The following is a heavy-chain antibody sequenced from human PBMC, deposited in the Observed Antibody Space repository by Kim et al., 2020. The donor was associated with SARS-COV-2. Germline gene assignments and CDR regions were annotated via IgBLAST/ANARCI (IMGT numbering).Heavy chain of an antibody. CDR2: INHSGAT. CDR3: ARGWAGVVPSPILGIGPHYDCSPGDF. J-gene: IGHJ2*01. D-gene: IGHD7-27*01. V-gene: IGHV4-34*01. Sequence: SETLSLTCAVYVGSLSGYHWTWVRQPPGKGLEWIGEINHSGATNYNPSVRSRVAISIDTSKNQFSLKLNSVTAADTSVYFCARGWAGVVPSPILGIGPHYDCSPGDFWARGTTVTVSS. CDR1: VGSLSGYH.